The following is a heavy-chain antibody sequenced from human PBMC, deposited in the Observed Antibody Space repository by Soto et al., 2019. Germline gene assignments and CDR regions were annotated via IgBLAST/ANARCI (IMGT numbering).Heavy chain of an antibody. Sequence: PSVKVSCKASGGTFSSYAISWVRQAPGQGLEWMGGIIPIFGTANYAQKFQGRATITADESTSTAYMELSSLRSEDTAVYYCARAVGYDDILTGYYWGQGTLVTVSS. J-gene: IGHJ4*02. V-gene: IGHV1-69*13. CDR3: ARAVGYDDILTGYY. CDR1: GGTFSSYA. CDR2: IIPIFGTA. D-gene: IGHD3-9*01.